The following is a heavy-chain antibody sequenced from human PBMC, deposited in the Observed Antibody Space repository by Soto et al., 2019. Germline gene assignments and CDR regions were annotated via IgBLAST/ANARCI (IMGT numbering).Heavy chain of an antibody. J-gene: IGHJ4*02. Sequence: QVQLVQSGAEVKKPGASVKVSCKPSGYTFNTYYLHWVRQAPGQALEGMGVIHPSGGGTTYAQKFLGRVTVTRDTSTSTVFMELSSLRSDDTAVYYCARGGHIAVVTASFDYWGQGTLVTVSS. V-gene: IGHV1-46*02. CDR1: GYTFNTYY. CDR3: ARGGHIAVVTASFDY. CDR2: IHPSGGGT. D-gene: IGHD2-21*02.